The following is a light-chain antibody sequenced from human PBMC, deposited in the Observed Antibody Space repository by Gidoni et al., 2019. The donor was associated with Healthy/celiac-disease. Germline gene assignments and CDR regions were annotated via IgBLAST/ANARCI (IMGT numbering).Light chain of an antibody. CDR2: WAS. Sequence: DILITQSPVSLAVSLSERATINCKSSQSVLYSSNNKNYLAWYQQKPGQPPKLLIYWASTREAGVPDRFSGSGSGTDFTLTISSLQAEDVAVYYCQQYYSTPGTFGQGTKVEIK. CDR1: QSVLYSSNNKNY. V-gene: IGKV4-1*01. CDR3: QQYYSTPGT. J-gene: IGKJ1*01.